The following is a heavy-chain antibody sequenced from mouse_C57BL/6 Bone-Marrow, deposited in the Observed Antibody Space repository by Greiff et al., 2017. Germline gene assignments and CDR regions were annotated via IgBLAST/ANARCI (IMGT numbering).Heavy chain of an antibody. D-gene: IGHD2-1*01. CDR2: IYPGSGST. J-gene: IGHJ2*01. V-gene: IGHV1-55*01. CDR3: ARQDMAPLYGKDY. CDR1: GYTFTSYW. Sequence: VQLQQPGAELVKPGASVKMSCKASGYTFTSYWITWVKQRPGQGLEWIGDIYPGSGSTNYNEKFKSKATLTVDTSSSTAYMQLSSLTSEDSAVYYCARQDMAPLYGKDYWGQGTTLTVSS.